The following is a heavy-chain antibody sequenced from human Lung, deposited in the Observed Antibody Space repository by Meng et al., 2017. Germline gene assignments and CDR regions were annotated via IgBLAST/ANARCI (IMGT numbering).Heavy chain of an antibody. CDR2: INHIGST. J-gene: IGHJ4*02. D-gene: IGHD4-11*01. CDR1: CGSFSDYY. Sequence: QGKLTQWGAGLLKPSGPLSLACVVSCGSFSDYYWSWIRQPPGKGLEWIGEINHIGSTNYNPSLESRATISIDTSQNNLSLKLSSVTAADSAVYYCARGPTTMAHDFDYWGQGTLVTVSS. CDR3: ARGPTTMAHDFDY. V-gene: IGHV4-34*01.